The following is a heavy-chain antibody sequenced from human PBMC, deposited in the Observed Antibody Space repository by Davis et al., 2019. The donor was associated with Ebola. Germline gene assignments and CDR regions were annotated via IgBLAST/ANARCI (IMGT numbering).Heavy chain of an antibody. Sequence: PGGSLRLSCTASGFTFGDYALSWFRQAPGKGLEWVGLIRSKAFGGATEYAASVKDRFTISRDDSKNIAFLQMNSLTTEDTAVYYCGRAISVADYWGQGTLVTVSS. CDR2: IRSKAFGGAT. V-gene: IGHV3-49*03. D-gene: IGHD6-19*01. CDR3: GRAISVADY. J-gene: IGHJ4*02. CDR1: GFTFGDYA.